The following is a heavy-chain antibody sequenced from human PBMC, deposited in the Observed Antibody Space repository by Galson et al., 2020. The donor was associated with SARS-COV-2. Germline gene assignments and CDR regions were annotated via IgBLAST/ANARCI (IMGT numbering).Heavy chain of an antibody. CDR1: GGSISSSSYY. V-gene: IGHV4-39*07. D-gene: IGHD1-26*01. Sequence: ETLSLTCTVSGGSISSSSYYWGWIRQPPGKGLEWIGSIYYSGSTYYNPSLKSRVTISVDTSKNQFSLKLSSVTAADTAVYYCARGGGGSYYSVYWGQGTLVTVSS. CDR3: ARGGGGSYYSVY. CDR2: IYYSGST. J-gene: IGHJ4*02.